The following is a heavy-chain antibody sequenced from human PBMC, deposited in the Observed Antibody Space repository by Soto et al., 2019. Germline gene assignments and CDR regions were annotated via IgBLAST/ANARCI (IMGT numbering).Heavy chain of an antibody. CDR1: GFIFSNYA. V-gene: IGHV3-23*01. D-gene: IGHD1-1*01. Sequence: LRLFCAASGFIFSNYAMSWVRQAPGRGLEWVSAISGSGATTYYPDSVKGRFTISRDNSKNTLYLQMNNLRADDTAVYYCTKGGIPRRYNIPKVDFDYWGQGSLVTVSS. CDR2: ISGSGATT. CDR3: TKGGIPRRYNIPKVDFDY. J-gene: IGHJ4*02.